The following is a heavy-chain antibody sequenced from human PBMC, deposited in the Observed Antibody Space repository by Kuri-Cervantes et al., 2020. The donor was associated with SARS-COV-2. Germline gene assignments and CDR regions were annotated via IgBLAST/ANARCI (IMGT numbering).Heavy chain of an antibody. Sequence: GESLKISCAASGFTFSSYAMSWVRQTPGKGLEWVSGITVSGADTYYADSVRGRFTISRDNSKNILYLQMNSLKTEDTGVYYCTPDRWEESGWGQGILVTVSS. D-gene: IGHD1-26*01. CDR3: TPDRWEESG. V-gene: IGHV3-23*01. J-gene: IGHJ4*02. CDR2: ITVSGADT. CDR1: GFTFSSYA.